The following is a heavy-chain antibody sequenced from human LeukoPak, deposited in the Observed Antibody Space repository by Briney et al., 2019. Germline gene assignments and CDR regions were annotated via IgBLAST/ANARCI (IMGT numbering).Heavy chain of an antibody. D-gene: IGHD3-10*01. Sequence: GEPLKISCKASGYTFITHWIAWVRQTPGKGLEWMGIIYPGDSDTNYRPSFQGHATISADKSISTAYLQWSSLKASATAMYYCAKGAGGSGSYYPYFWGQGTLVTVSS. J-gene: IGHJ4*02. CDR1: GYTFITHW. CDR3: AKGAGGSGSYYPYF. V-gene: IGHV5-51*01. CDR2: IYPGDSDT.